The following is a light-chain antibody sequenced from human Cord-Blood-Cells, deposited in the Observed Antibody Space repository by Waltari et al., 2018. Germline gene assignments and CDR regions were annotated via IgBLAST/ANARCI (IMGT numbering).Light chain of an antibody. V-gene: IGLV2-14*01. CDR3: SSYTSSSTVV. CDR2: DVS. CDR1: SSDGGGFTY. Sequence: QSARTQPASGSGSPGPPITISCPCTSSDGGGFTYVSWYQQHPGKAPKLMIYDVSNRPSGVSNRFSGSKSGNTASLTISGLQAEDEADYYCSSYTSSSTVVFGGGTKLTVL. J-gene: IGLJ2*01.